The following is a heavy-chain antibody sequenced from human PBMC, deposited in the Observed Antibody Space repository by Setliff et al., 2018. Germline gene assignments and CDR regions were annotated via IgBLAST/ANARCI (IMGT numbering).Heavy chain of an antibody. CDR1: GYRFTTYW. V-gene: IGHV5-51*04. J-gene: IGHJ6*03. Sequence: GESLKISCKGSGYRFTTYWIGWVRQMPGKGLEWMGIVFSGDSDTRYSPSFQGHVTMTRNTPISTAYMELSSLRSEDTAVYFCARGALVLQFLEWLPRFYCMDVWGKGTTVTVSS. CDR3: ARGALVLQFLEWLPRFYCMDV. CDR2: VFSGDSDT. D-gene: IGHD3-3*01.